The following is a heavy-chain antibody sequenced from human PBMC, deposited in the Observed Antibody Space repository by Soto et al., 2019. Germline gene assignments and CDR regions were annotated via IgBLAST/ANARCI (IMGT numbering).Heavy chain of an antibody. Sequence: SETLSLTCTVSGGSISSSSYYWGWIRQPPGKGLEWIGSIYYSGGTYYNPSLKSRVTISVDTSKNQFSLKLNSVTAADTAVYYCARLSGYCISTICYFPTTPFDYWGQGTLVTVSS. CDR1: GGSISSSSYY. D-gene: IGHD2-2*03. CDR3: ARLSGYCISTICYFPTTPFDY. J-gene: IGHJ4*02. CDR2: IYYSGGT. V-gene: IGHV4-39*01.